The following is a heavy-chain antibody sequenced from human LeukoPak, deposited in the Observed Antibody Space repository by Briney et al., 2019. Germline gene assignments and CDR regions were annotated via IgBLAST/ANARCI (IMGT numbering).Heavy chain of an antibody. D-gene: IGHD3-10*01. V-gene: IGHV3-7*01. CDR1: GFTFSSYW. CDR2: IKQDGGQK. CDR3: AKEGYYGSGSFPDY. Sequence: GGSLRLSCAASGFTFSSYWMSWVRQAPGKGLEWVANIKQDGGQKFYVDSVKGRFSISRDNSKNTLYLQMNSLRVEDTAVYYCAKEGYYGSGSFPDYWGQGTLVTVSS. J-gene: IGHJ4*02.